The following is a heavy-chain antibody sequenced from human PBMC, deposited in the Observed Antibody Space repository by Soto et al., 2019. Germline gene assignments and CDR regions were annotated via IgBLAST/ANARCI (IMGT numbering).Heavy chain of an antibody. V-gene: IGHV3-21*01. Sequence: EVQLVESGGGLVKPGGSLRLSCAASGFTFSSYSMNWVRQAPGKGLEWVSSISSSSSYIYYADSVKGRFTISRDNAKNSLYLQMNSLRAEDTAVYYCARAPSVLRFLEWLLGDWGKGTTVTVSS. J-gene: IGHJ6*04. CDR3: ARAPSVLRFLEWLLGD. CDR2: ISSSSSYI. CDR1: GFTFSSYS. D-gene: IGHD3-3*01.